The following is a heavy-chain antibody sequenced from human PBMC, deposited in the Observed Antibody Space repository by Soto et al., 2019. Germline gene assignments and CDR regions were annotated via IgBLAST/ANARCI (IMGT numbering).Heavy chain of an antibody. CDR3: ARDGSANGKYYYYGMDV. Sequence: PGGSLRLSCAASGFTFSSYSMNWVRQAPGKGLEWVSSISSSSSYIYYADSVKGRFTISRDNAKNSLYLQMNSLRAEDTAVYYCARDGSANGKYYYYGMDVWGQGTTLTVSS. CDR2: ISSSSSYI. CDR1: GFTFSSYS. D-gene: IGHD5-18*01. V-gene: IGHV3-21*01. J-gene: IGHJ6*02.